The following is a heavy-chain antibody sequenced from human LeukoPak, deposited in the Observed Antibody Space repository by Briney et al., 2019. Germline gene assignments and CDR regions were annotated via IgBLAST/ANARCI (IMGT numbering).Heavy chain of an antibody. D-gene: IGHD3-16*01. CDR2: INHSGST. J-gene: IGHJ4*02. CDR3: ARDRRVGGRANLFGY. Sequence: SETLSLTCTVSGGSISSYYWSWIRQPPGKGLEWIGEINHSGSTNYNPSLKSRVTISVDTSKNQFSLKLSSVTAADTAVYYCARDRRVGGRANLFGYWGQGTLVTVSS. V-gene: IGHV4-34*01. CDR1: GGSISSYY.